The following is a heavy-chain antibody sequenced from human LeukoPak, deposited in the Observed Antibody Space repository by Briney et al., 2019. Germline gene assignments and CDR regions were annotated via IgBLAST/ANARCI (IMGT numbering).Heavy chain of an antibody. CDR1: GFAFSSYA. J-gene: IGHJ5*02. Sequence: GGSLRLSCAASGFAFSSYAMSWVRQAPGKGLEWVSSISSGGGSTYYADSVKGRFTISRDNSKNTLYLQMNGLRAEDAAVYYCVKDRTGNYVAWFDPWGQGTLVTVSS. CDR3: VKDRTGNYVAWFDP. CDR2: ISSGGGST. D-gene: IGHD4-11*01. V-gene: IGHV3-23*01.